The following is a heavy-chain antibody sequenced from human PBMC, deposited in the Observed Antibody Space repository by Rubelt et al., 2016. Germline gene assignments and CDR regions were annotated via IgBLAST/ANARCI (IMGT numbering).Heavy chain of an antibody. V-gene: IGHV1-46*01. CDR2: INPSGGST. Sequence: QVQLVQSGAEVKKPGASVKVSCKASGYTFTSYYMHWVRQAPGQGLEWMGLINPSGGSTSYAQKVQGRVTMTRDTSTSTVYMELSSLRSEDTAVYYCARTKTVEMATIPLAYWGQGTLVTVSS. J-gene: IGHJ4*02. CDR1: GYTFTSYY. CDR3: ARTKTVEMATIPLAY. D-gene: IGHD5-24*01.